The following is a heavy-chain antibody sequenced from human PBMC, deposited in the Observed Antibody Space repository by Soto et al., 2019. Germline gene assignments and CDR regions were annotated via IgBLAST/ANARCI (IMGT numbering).Heavy chain of an antibody. Sequence: GGSLRLSCAASGFTFSSYGMHWVRQAPGKGLEWVAVISYDGSNKYYADSVKGRFTISRDKSKNTLYLQMNSLRAEDTAVYYCAKDLAARPFWFDPWGQGTLVTVSS. CDR2: ISYDGSNK. CDR3: AKDLAARPFWFDP. J-gene: IGHJ5*02. V-gene: IGHV3-30*18. D-gene: IGHD6-6*01. CDR1: GFTFSSYG.